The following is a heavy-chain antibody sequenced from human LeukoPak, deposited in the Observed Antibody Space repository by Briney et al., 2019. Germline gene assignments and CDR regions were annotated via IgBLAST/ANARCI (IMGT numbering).Heavy chain of an antibody. J-gene: IGHJ4*02. CDR3: ARVRLADERAWAY. Sequence: ASVKVSCKASGYTFSDFYKHWVRQAPGQGLEYVGWITPKSGDTYSPQRFQGRVTMTRDASIGTAYMELSSLRSDDTAVYFCARVRLADERAWAYWGQGTLVTVSS. CDR2: ITPKSGDT. CDR1: GYTFSDFY. V-gene: IGHV1-2*02. D-gene: IGHD3-3*02.